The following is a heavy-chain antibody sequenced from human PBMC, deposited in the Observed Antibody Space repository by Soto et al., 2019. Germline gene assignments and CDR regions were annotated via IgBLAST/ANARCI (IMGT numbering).Heavy chain of an antibody. D-gene: IGHD3-10*01. CDR3: ARYDYGSGNDYNIDY. CDR2: IHHSGST. Sequence: SQTLSLTRAVSGDSISSIGWWCSVRQSPGKGLEWIGEIHHSGSTNYNPSLKSRVTISVEKSKNQFSLKLSSVTAADTAVYYCARYDYGSGNDYNIDYWGQGILVTVS. V-gene: IGHV4-4*02. J-gene: IGHJ4*02. CDR1: GDSISSIGW.